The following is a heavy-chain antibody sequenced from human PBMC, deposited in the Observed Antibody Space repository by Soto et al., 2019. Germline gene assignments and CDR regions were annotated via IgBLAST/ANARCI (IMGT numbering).Heavy chain of an antibody. V-gene: IGHV1-69*13. CDR2: IIPIFGTA. J-gene: IGHJ5*02. Sequence: PVKVSCKASGGTFSSYAISWVRQAPGQGLEWMGGIIPIFGTANYAQKFQGRVTITADESTSTAYVELSSLRSEDTAVYYCARDSGSGYRFDPWGQGNLVTVS. D-gene: IGHD3-3*01. CDR1: GGTFSSYA. CDR3: ARDSGSGYRFDP.